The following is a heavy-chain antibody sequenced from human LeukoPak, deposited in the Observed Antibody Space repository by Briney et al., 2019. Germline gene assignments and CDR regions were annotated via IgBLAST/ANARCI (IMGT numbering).Heavy chain of an antibody. CDR1: GFTLSSYS. V-gene: IGHV3-21*01. Sequence: PGGSLRLSCAASGFTLSSYSMNWVRQAPGKGLEWVSSISSSSSYIYYADSVKGRFTISRDNAKNSLYLQMNSLRAEDTAVYYCARDQVGLNWFDPWGQGTLVTVSS. CDR3: ARDQVGLNWFDP. CDR2: ISSSSSYI. J-gene: IGHJ5*02. D-gene: IGHD1-26*01.